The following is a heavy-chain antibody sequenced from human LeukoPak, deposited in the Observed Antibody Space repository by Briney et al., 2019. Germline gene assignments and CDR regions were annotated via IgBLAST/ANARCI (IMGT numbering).Heavy chain of an antibody. CDR3: ARENYYDFWSGYSVGFDY. CDR1: GFTFSSYW. D-gene: IGHD3-3*01. Sequence: GGSLRLSCAAPGFTFSSYWMSWVRQAPGKGLEWVANIKQDGSEKYYVDSVKGRFTISRDNAKNSLYLQMNSLRAEDTAVYYCARENYYDFWSGYSVGFDYWGQGTLVTVSS. V-gene: IGHV3-7*01. CDR2: IKQDGSEK. J-gene: IGHJ4*02.